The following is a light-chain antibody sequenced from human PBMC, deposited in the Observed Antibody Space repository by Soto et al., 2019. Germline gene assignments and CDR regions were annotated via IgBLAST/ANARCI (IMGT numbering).Light chain of an antibody. V-gene: IGKV3-11*01. J-gene: IGKJ1*01. CDR3: QQYGRSGT. CDR1: QSVSSY. Sequence: EIVLTQSPATLSLSPVERATLSYRSSQSVSSYLAWYQQKPGQAPRLLIYDASNRATGIPGRFSGSGSGTDFTLTVSRLEPEDFAVYYCQQYGRSGTFGQGTKVDIK. CDR2: DAS.